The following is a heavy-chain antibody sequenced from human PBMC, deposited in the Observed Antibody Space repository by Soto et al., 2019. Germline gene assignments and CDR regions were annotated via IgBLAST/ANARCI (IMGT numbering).Heavy chain of an antibody. Sequence: GSLRLSCAASGFTFSAYNMNWVRQPPGKGLEWVSSITSSSSSIYYADSLKGRFTISRDNAKNSLYLQMNSLRAEDTAVYYCASHYGDNGCVDPWGQGTLVTVSS. CDR2: ITSSSSSI. V-gene: IGHV3-21*06. CDR1: GFTFSAYN. J-gene: IGHJ5*02. D-gene: IGHD4-17*01. CDR3: ASHYGDNGCVDP.